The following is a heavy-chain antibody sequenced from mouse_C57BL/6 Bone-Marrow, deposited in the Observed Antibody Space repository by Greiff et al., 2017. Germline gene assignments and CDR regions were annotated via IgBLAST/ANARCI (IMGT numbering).Heavy chain of an antibody. CDR1: GFNIKDDY. CDR2: IDPENGDT. D-gene: IGHD2-3*01. Sequence: EVKLVESGAELVRPGASVKLSCTASGFNIKDDYMHWVKQRPEQGLEWIGWIDPENGDTEYASKFQGKATITADTSSNTAYLQLSSLTSEDTAVYYCTIYDGYSWFAYWGQGTLVTVSA. CDR3: TIYDGYSWFAY. J-gene: IGHJ3*01. V-gene: IGHV14-4*01.